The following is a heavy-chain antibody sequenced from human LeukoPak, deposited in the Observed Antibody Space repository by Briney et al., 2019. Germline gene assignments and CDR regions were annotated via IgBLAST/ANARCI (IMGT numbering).Heavy chain of an antibody. CDR3: AKIDRQYCSRSSCYALDY. V-gene: IGHV5-51*01. Sequence: GDSLKISCKCSGYSFTSYWIAWVRQMPGRGLEWMGIIYPGDSDTRYSPSFQGQVTISVDKSISTAYLQWSSLKASDTAIYYCAKIDRQYCSRSSCYALDYWGQGTQVTVSP. J-gene: IGHJ4*02. CDR2: IYPGDSDT. CDR1: GYSFTSYW. D-gene: IGHD2-2*01.